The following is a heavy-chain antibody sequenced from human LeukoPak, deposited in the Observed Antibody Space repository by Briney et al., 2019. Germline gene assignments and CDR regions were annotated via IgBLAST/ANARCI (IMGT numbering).Heavy chain of an antibody. D-gene: IGHD2-2*03. J-gene: IGHJ4*02. Sequence: GGSLRLSCAASGFTVNSNYMNWVRQAPGKGLEWVSSISSSSSYIYYADSVKGRFTISRDNAKNSLYLQMNSLRAEDTAVYYCARDDPGYCSSTSCPTDYWGQGTLVTVSS. CDR1: GFTVNSNY. V-gene: IGHV3-21*01. CDR3: ARDDPGYCSSTSCPTDY. CDR2: ISSSSSYI.